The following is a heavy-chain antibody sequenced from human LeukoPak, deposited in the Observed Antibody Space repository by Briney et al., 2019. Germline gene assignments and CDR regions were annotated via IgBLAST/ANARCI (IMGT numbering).Heavy chain of an antibody. CDR3: ASVDYGSGVDY. D-gene: IGHD3-10*01. CDR1: GFTFSSYG. J-gene: IGHJ4*02. V-gene: IGHV3-30*03. Sequence: PGGSLRLSCAASGFTFSSYGMHWVRQAPGKGLEWVAVISYDGSNKYSADSVKGRFTISRDNSKNTLYLQMNSLRAEDTAVYCCASVDYGSGVDYWGQGTLVTVSS. CDR2: ISYDGSNK.